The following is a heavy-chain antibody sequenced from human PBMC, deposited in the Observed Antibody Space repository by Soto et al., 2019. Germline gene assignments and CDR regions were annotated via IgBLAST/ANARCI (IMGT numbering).Heavy chain of an antibody. V-gene: IGHV3-11*01. CDR1: GFTFSDYY. Sequence: QVQLVESGGGLVKPGGSLRLSCAASGFTFSDYYMSWIRQAPGKGLEWVSYISSRSSTIFYADSVKGRFTISRDNVKNSLYLPMNSLIAEDTAVYYCASGTNGAFFVYWGQGILVTVSS. CDR2: ISSRSSTI. CDR3: ASGTNGAFFVY. D-gene: IGHD2-8*01. J-gene: IGHJ4*02.